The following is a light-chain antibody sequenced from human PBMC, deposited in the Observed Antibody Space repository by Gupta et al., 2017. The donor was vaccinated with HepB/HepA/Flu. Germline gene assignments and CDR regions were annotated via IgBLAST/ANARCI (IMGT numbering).Light chain of an antibody. CDR2: LVS. CDR3: MQVLQTPFT. V-gene: IGKV2-28*01. CDR1: QSLLHSNGYNY. Sequence: DIAMTPSPPSLPVTPGEPASISCRSSQSLLHSNGYNYLGWYLQKPGQSPQLLIYLVSNRVSGVPDRFTGSGSGTDFTLKISRVEAEDVGVYYCMQVLQTPFTFGHGTKLDIK. J-gene: IGKJ3*01.